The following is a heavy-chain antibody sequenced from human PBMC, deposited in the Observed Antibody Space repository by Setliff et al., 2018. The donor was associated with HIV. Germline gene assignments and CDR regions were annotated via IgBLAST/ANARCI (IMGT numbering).Heavy chain of an antibody. V-gene: IGHV4-39*01. D-gene: IGHD2-2*01. J-gene: IGHJ6*03. CDR2: IYYSGST. CDR1: GGSISSDYYF. CDR3: ARTKDCSSSSCPGTHRYYYMDV. Sequence: SETLSLTCTVSGGSISSDYYFWGWIRQPPGKGLEWIGTIYYSGSTYFNPSLKSRLTISVDTSKNQFSLKLSSVTAADTAVYYCARTKDCSSSSCPGTHRYYYMDVWGKGTTVTVSS.